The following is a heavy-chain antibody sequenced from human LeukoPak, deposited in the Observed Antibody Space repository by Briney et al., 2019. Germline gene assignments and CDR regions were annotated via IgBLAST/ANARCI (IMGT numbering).Heavy chain of an antibody. J-gene: IGHJ4*02. CDR3: ARDVEPWDY. D-gene: IGHD1-14*01. CDR2: IYYSGST. Sequence: SETLSLTCTVSGGSISSSSYYWGWIRQPPGKGLEWIGSIYYSGSTYYNPSLKSRVTISVDTSKNQFSLKLSSVTAADTAVYYCARDVEPWDYWGQGTLVTVSS. V-gene: IGHV4-39*07. CDR1: GGSISSSSYY.